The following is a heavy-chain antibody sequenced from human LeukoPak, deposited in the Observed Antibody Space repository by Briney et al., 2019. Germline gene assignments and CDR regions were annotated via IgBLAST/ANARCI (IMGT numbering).Heavy chain of an antibody. CDR1: GFSFSAYA. V-gene: IGHV3-48*02. Sequence: EPGGSLRLSCAVSGFSFSAYAMNWVRQAPGKGLEWVSYISIGSSTGTSTMYYADSVKGRFTISRDSAKNSLYLQMNSLRDEVTAVYYCARWGRATSFDYWGQGTLVTVSS. D-gene: IGHD1-26*01. CDR3: ARWGRATSFDY. J-gene: IGHJ4*02. CDR2: ISIGSSTGTSTM.